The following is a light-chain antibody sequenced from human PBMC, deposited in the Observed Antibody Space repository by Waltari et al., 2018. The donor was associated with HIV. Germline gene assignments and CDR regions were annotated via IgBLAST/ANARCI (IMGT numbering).Light chain of an antibody. J-gene: IGKJ2*01. V-gene: IGKV1-5*03. CDR2: KAS. Sequence: IQITQSPSTLSASVRDRVTITFRASQSISSWLAWYQQKPGKAPNLLIYKASSLKSGVPSRFSGSGSGTEFTLTISSLQPDDFATYYCQQYNSYPYTFGPGTKLEIK. CDR3: QQYNSYPYT. CDR1: QSISSW.